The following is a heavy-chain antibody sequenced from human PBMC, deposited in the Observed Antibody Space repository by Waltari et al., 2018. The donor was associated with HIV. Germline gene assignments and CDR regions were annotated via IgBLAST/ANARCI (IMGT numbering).Heavy chain of an antibody. CDR1: GFTLNSVW. CDR3: TSEEDYGSGSHFDY. J-gene: IGHJ4*02. V-gene: IGHV3-15*01. CDR2: IKTKGDGGAT. Sequence: EVQLVESGGDLLKPGGCLRLSCAASGFTLNSVWMSWVRQAPGKGRECVGRIKTKGDGGATDYAAAVKGRFTISRDDSKNTVYLQMNSLKIEDTAVYYCTSEEDYGSGSHFDYWGQGTLVTVSS. D-gene: IGHD3-10*01.